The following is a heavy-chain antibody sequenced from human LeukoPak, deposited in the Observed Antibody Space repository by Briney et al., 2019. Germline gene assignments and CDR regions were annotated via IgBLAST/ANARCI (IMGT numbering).Heavy chain of an antibody. V-gene: IGHV3-7*01. Sequence: GGSLSLSCAASGFTFSSYWMSWVRQAPGKGLEWVAHIKQDGSEKYYVDSVKGRFTISRDNAKNSLYLQMNSLRAEDTAVYYCARISIVVVPAAILALDFDYWGQGTLVTVSS. J-gene: IGHJ4*02. CDR3: ARISIVVVPAAILALDFDY. D-gene: IGHD2-2*02. CDR2: IKQDGSEK. CDR1: GFTFSSYW.